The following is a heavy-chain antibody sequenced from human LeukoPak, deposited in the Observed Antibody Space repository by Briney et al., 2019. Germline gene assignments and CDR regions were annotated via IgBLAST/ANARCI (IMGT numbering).Heavy chain of an antibody. V-gene: IGHV3-21*01. CDR2: IYPSRYYL. CDR3: ARVSGRLERQSDLDF. D-gene: IGHD1-1*01. CDR1: GFTFCSYS. Sequence: GGSLRLSHAASGFTFCSYSMNWVRQAPGKGLECVSSIYPSRYYLYYVHSVKGRSAISRDNAKNSLYLQINSLRAEDTAVYYCARVSGRLERQSDLDFWGQGTLVTVSS. J-gene: IGHJ4*02.